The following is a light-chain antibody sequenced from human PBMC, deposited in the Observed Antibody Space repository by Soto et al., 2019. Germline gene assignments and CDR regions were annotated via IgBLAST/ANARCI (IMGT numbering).Light chain of an antibody. V-gene: IGLV2-14*01. Sequence: QSALPQPASVSGSPGQSITISCTGTSSDVGGYNYVSWYQQLPGKAPKLMIFEFSNRPSGVSIRFSGSKSGNTASLTISGLQAEDEADYYCSSYTRSSTRVFGTGTKVTVL. CDR1: SSDVGGYNY. J-gene: IGLJ1*01. CDR3: SSYTRSSTRV. CDR2: EFS.